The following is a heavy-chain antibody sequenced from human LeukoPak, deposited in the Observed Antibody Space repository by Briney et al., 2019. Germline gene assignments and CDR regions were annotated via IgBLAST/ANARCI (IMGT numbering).Heavy chain of an antibody. CDR3: ARDPPEDECNPLDS. CDR2: IHYSGLT. J-gene: IGHJ4*02. V-gene: IGHV4-59*02. CDR1: GGSVNGYY. D-gene: IGHD3-3*01. Sequence: SETLSLTCTVSGGSVNGYYWNWIRQAPGKGLEWIGFIHYSGLTVYSPSLQSRVSMSVDTSRNQFSLDLCSVTAADTALYYCARDPPEDECNPLDSWGQGTLVSVSS.